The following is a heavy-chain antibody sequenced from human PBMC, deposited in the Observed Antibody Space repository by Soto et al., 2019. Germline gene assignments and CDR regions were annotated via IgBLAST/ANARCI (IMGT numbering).Heavy chain of an antibody. CDR3: ALSFSQTNIDV. CDR2: INPDSGRT. Sequence: QVQLVQSGPEVGEPGASVKVSCQASGYTFTGYYLHWVRQAPGPGLAWMGDINPDSGRTRYAQKFQGTVTMTRDTSITTAYLELSSLKHDDSAICYWALSFSQTNIDVWGQGTTVIVSS. J-gene: IGHJ6*01. V-gene: IGHV1-2*02. CDR1: GYTFTGYY.